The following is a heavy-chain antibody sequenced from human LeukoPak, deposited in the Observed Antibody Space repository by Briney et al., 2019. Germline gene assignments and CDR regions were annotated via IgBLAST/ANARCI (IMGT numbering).Heavy chain of an antibody. Sequence: GGSLRLSCAASGSTFSSYSMNWVRQAPGKGLEWVSSISSSSSYIYYADSVKGRFTISRDNAKNSLYLQMNSLRAEDTAVYYCASSRSSSGWYYGMDVWGKGTTVTVSS. CDR1: GSTFSSYS. J-gene: IGHJ6*04. CDR2: ISSSSSYI. CDR3: ASSRSSSGWYYGMDV. D-gene: IGHD6-19*01. V-gene: IGHV3-21*01.